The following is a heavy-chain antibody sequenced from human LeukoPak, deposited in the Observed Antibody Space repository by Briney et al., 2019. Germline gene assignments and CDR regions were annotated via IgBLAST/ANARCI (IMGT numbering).Heavy chain of an antibody. V-gene: IGHV3-30*18. CDR2: ISYDGSNK. D-gene: IGHD1-26*01. CDR1: GFTFSSHG. Sequence: GGSLRLSCAASGFTFSSHGMHWVRQAPGKGLEWVAVISYDGSNKYYADSVKGRFTISRDNSKNTLYLQMNSLRAEDTAVYYCAKAAWDEEYYFDYWGQGTLVTVSS. J-gene: IGHJ4*02. CDR3: AKAAWDEEYYFDY.